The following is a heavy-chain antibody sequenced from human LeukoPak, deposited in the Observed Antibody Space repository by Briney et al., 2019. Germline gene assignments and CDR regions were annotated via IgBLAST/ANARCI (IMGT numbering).Heavy chain of an antibody. CDR3: ASACSGGSCLLFDY. V-gene: IGHV1-2*02. D-gene: IGHD2-15*01. Sequence: ASVKASCKASGYTFTGYYMHWVRQAPGQGLEWMGWINPNSGGTNYAQKFQGRVTITADKSTSTAYMELSSLRSEDTAVYYRASACSGGSCLLFDYWGQGTLVTVSS. CDR1: GYTFTGYY. CDR2: INPNSGGT. J-gene: IGHJ4*02.